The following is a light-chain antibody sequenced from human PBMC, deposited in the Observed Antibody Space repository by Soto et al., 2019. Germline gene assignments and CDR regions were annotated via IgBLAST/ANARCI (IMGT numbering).Light chain of an antibody. Sequence: AIQMTQSPSSLSASVGDRVTITCRASQGIRNDLDWFQQKPGKAPKLLIYAASNLQSGVPARFSGSGSGTDFTLTISSLQPEDFATYYCLQKDFYPYTSGPGTKVDSK. CDR3: LQKDFYPYT. CDR1: QGIRND. V-gene: IGKV1-6*01. J-gene: IGKJ3*01. CDR2: AAS.